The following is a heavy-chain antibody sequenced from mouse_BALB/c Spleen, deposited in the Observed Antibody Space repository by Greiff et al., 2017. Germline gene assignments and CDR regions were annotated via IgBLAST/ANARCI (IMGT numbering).Heavy chain of an antibody. V-gene: IGHV5-17*02. CDR2: ISSGSSTI. Sequence: DVLLVESGGGLVQPGGSRKLSCAASGFTFSSFGMHWVRQAPEKGLEWVAYISSGSSTIYYADTVKGRFTISRDNPKNTLFLQMTSLRSEDTAMYYCARSSYRYDVDYAMDYWGQGTSVTVSS. D-gene: IGHD2-14*01. CDR3: ARSSYRYDVDYAMDY. CDR1: GFTFSSFG. J-gene: IGHJ4*01.